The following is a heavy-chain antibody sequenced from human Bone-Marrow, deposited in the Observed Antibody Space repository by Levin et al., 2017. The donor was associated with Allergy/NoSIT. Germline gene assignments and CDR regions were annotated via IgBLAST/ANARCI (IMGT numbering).Heavy chain of an antibody. D-gene: IGHD3-22*01. Sequence: GESLKISCAASGFSFSNAWMTWVRQAPEKGLEWVGRIKSKSEGGTTDYAAPVKGRFTISRDDSKNTLYLQLNSLNTEDTAVYYCTTVSPHYYDSSGFYFRHFYYYGLDVWGQGTTVTVSS. J-gene: IGHJ6*02. CDR2: IKSKSEGGTT. CDR3: TTVSPHYYDSSGFYFRHFYYYGLDV. CDR1: GFSFSNAW. V-gene: IGHV3-15*01.